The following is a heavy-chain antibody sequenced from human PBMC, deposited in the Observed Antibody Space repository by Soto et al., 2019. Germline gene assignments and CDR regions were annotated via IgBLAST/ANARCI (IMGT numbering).Heavy chain of an antibody. CDR2: IYPDSGGT. J-gene: IGHJ4*02. Sequence: QVQLVQSGAEVKKPGASVKVSCRTSGYTFSGFYIHWVRQAPGQGLESMGWIYPDSGGTDYAQKFQGRVTMTRDTSISTAYMELCRLRSDDTAVYYCRVTGVSEVDYWGQGTLVTVSS. D-gene: IGHD2-8*01. CDR3: RVTGVSEVDY. CDR1: GYTFSGFY. V-gene: IGHV1-2*02.